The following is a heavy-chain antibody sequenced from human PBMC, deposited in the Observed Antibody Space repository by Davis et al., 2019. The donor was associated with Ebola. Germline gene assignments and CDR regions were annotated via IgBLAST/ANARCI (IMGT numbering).Heavy chain of an antibody. D-gene: IGHD6-19*01. CDR3: ARDRYSSGWYGVS. CDR2: INPNSGGT. CDR1: GYTFTGYY. J-gene: IGHJ4*02. V-gene: IGHV1-2*02. Sequence: ASVKVSCKASGYTFTGYYMHWVRQAPGQGLEWMGWINPNSGGTNYAQKFQGRVTMTRDTSISTAYMELSRRRSDDTAVYYCARDRYSSGWYGVSWGQGTLVTVSS.